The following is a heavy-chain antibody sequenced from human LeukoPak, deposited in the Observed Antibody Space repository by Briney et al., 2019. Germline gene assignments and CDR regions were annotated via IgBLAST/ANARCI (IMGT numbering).Heavy chain of an antibody. V-gene: IGHV3-30*18. CDR1: GFTFSNYA. D-gene: IGHD6-13*01. J-gene: IGHJ4*02. CDR3: AKDGGRAAAGTVDS. Sequence: GGSLRLSCAASGFTFSNYAMHWDRQAPGKGLEWVAVVSSDGNSKYYADSMKGRFSISRDNSKNTLYLQINSLRADDTAVFYCAKDGGRAAAGTVDSWGQGALVTVSS. CDR2: VSSDGNSK.